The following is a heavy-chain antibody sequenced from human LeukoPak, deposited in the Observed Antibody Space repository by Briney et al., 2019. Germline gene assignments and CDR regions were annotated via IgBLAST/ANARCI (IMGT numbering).Heavy chain of an antibody. CDR2: NYYSGSN. CDR3: ARDAATRLLWFGGNWFDP. Sequence: SETLSLTCTVSGGSISSSSYYWGWIRQPPGKGLEWIGSNYYSGSNYYNPSLKSRVTISVDTSKNQFSLKLSSVTAADTAVYYCARDAATRLLWFGGNWFDPWGQGTLVTVSS. J-gene: IGHJ5*02. V-gene: IGHV4-39*02. CDR1: GGSISSSSYY. D-gene: IGHD3-10*01.